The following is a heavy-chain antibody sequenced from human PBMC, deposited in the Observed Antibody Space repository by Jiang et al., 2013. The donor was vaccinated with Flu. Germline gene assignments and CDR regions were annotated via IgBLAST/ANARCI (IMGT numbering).Heavy chain of an antibody. CDR3: ARDRLIHSGFDFPAY. Sequence: ISSDGSGQYFAGSVRGRFTFSRDDSKNKVYLQMNILRPEDTALYYCARDRLIHSGFDFPAYWGQGTLVTVSS. CDR2: ISSDGSGQ. J-gene: IGHJ4*02. D-gene: IGHD5-12*01. V-gene: IGHV3-30-3*01.